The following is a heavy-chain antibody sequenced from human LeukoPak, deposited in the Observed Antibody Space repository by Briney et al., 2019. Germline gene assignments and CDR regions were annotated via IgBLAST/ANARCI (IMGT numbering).Heavy chain of an antibody. CDR1: GYRFTTYW. CDR2: IYPGDSDT. J-gene: IGHJ3*01. D-gene: IGHD1-26*01. CDR3: ARRYSGSYFAFDV. V-gene: IGHV5-51*01. Sequence: GESLKISCKGSGYRFTTYWIAWVRQMPGKGLEWMGIIYPGDSDTRYSPSFEGQVTISADKSINTAYLQWSSLKASDTAMYYCARRYSGSYFAFDVWGQGTMVTVSS.